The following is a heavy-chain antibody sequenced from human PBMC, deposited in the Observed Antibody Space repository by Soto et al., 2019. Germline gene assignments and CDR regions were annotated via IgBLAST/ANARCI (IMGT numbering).Heavy chain of an antibody. D-gene: IGHD2-2*01. CDR2: ISAYNGNT. Sequence: ASVKVSCKASGYTFTSYGISWVRQAPGQGLEWMGWISAYNGNTNYAQKLQGRVTMTTDTSTSTAYMELRSLRSDDTAVYYCATGGLVVPAAADAFDIWGQGTMVTVSS. CDR3: ATGGLVVPAAADAFDI. J-gene: IGHJ3*02. CDR1: GYTFTSYG. V-gene: IGHV1-18*01.